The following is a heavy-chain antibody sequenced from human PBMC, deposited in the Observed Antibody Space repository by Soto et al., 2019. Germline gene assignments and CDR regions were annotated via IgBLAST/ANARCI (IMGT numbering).Heavy chain of an antibody. CDR2: IYWDDDK. CDR3: ARRDGARFYFDY. V-gene: IGHV2-5*02. J-gene: IGHJ4*02. CDR1: GFSITTNEVS. Sequence: QITLKESGPTVVKPTQTLTLTCSLSGFSITTNEVSVGWIRQPPGKALEWLALIYWDDDKRYSPSLKDRRTITKDTAKNQVVLRMTNMDPGDTATYCCARRDGARFYFDYWGQGTLVTVTS.